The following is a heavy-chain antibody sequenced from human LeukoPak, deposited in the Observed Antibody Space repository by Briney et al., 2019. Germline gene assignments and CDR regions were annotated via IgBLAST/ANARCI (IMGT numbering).Heavy chain of an antibody. CDR2: ISAYNGNT. J-gene: IGHJ4*02. CDR1: GYTFTSYG. D-gene: IGHD3-3*01. CDR3: ARGMYDFWSGYQNPFDY. V-gene: IGHV1-18*01. Sequence: ASVKVSCKASGYTFTSYGIGWVRQAPGQGLEWMGWISAYNGNTNYAQKLQGRVTMTTDTSTSTAYMELRSLRSDDTAVYYCARGMYDFWSGYQNPFDYWGQGTLVTVSS.